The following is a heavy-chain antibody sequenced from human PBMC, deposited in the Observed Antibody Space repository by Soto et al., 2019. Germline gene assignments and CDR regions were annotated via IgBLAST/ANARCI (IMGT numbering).Heavy chain of an antibody. J-gene: IGHJ4*02. CDR1: GFPFSSYG. CDR2: ISYDGSNK. V-gene: IGHV3-30*03. D-gene: IGHD3-10*01. Sequence: QVQLVESGGGVVLPGRSLRLSCAASGFPFSSYGMHWVREAPGKGLEWVAVISYDGSNKYYADSVKGRFTISRDNSASTLYLQMNSLRPEDTALYYCVGGQYYFDYRGQGTLVTVSP. CDR3: VGGQYYFDY.